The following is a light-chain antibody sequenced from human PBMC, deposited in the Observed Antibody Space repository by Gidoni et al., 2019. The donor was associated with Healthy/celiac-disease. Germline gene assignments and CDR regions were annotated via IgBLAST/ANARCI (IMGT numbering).Light chain of an antibody. V-gene: IGKV1-39*01. CDR3: QQSYSTPMCS. CDR2: AAS. Sequence: DIQMTQSPSSLSASVGDRVTITCRASQSISSYLNWYQQKPGKAPKLLIYAASSLQSGVPSRFSGSGSGTDFTLTISSLQPEDFATYYCQQSYSTPMCSFXQGTKLEIK. J-gene: IGKJ2*04. CDR1: QSISSY.